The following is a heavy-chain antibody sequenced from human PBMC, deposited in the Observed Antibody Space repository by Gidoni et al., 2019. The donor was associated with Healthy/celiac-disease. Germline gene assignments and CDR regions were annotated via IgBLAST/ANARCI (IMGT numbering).Heavy chain of an antibody. CDR2: IYPGDSDT. CDR1: GYSFTSYW. D-gene: IGHD3-9*01. V-gene: IGHV5-51*01. Sequence: EVQLVQSGAEVKKPGESVKISCKGSGYSFTSYWIGWVRQMPGKGLEWMGIIYPGDSDTRYSPSFQGQVTISADKSISTAYLQWSSLKASDTAMYYCARGGYDILTGYYMAWYFDLWGRGTLVTVSS. J-gene: IGHJ2*01. CDR3: ARGGYDILTGYYMAWYFDL.